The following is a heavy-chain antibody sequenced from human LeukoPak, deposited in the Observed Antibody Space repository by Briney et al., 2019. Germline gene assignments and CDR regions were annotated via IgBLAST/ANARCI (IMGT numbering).Heavy chain of an antibody. CDR3: ARCTAGGFGVVIGPFDY. J-gene: IGHJ4*02. V-gene: IGHV1-18*01. CDR1: GYTFTSYG. D-gene: IGHD3-3*01. Sequence: GASVKVSCKASGYTFTSYGISWVRQAPGQGLEWMGWISAYNGNTNYAQKLQGRVTMTTDTSTSTAYMELRSLRSDDTAVYYCARCTAGGFGVVIGPFDYWGQGTLVTVSS. CDR2: ISAYNGNT.